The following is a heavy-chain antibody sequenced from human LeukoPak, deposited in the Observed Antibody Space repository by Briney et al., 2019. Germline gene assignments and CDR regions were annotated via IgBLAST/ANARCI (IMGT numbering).Heavy chain of an antibody. J-gene: IGHJ4*02. Sequence: GGSLRLSCAASGFTVGNNYMNWVRQAPGRGLEWVSLIFSHGETSYADSVKARFTISRDNSKNTLYLQMNGLRVEDTAVYYCARDPPAVSINTYAWVQGTLVTVSS. CDR1: GFTVGNNY. V-gene: IGHV3-66*01. D-gene: IGHD2-8*01. CDR3: ARDPPAVSINTYA. CDR2: IFSHGET.